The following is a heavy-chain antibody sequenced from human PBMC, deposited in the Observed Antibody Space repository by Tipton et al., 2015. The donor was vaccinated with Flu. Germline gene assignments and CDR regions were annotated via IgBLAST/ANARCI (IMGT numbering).Heavy chain of an antibody. V-gene: IGHV3-9*01. CDR1: GFTFEDYA. CDR2: ISWNSDRI. CDR3: VKDLDSSGDDALDV. J-gene: IGHJ3*01. Sequence: SLRLSCAASGFTFEDYAMHWVRQGPGKGLEWVSSISWNSDRIVYADSVKGRFTMSRDNAKDSLYLQMNSLRVEDTALYYCVKDLDSSGDDALDVWGQGTMVTVSS. D-gene: IGHD3-22*01.